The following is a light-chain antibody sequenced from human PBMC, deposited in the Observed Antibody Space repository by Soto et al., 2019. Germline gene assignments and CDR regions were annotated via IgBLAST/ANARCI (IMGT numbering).Light chain of an antibody. CDR3: AAWDDSLSGVV. CDR2: RNN. Sequence: QTVVTQPPSASGTPGQRVTISCSGSSSNIGSNFIYWYQQLPGTAPKLLIYRNNERPSGVPDRFSGPKSGTSASLAISGLRSEDEADYHCAAWDDSLSGVVFGGGTKVTVL. J-gene: IGLJ2*01. CDR1: SSNIGSNF. V-gene: IGLV1-47*01.